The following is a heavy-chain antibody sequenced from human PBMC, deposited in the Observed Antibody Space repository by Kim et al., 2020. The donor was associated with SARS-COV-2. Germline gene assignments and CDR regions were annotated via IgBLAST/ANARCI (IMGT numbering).Heavy chain of an antibody. CDR1: GFTFSDYY. D-gene: IGHD4-4*01. V-gene: IGHV3-11*03. CDR3: ARSTVRSPPNV. J-gene: IGHJ4*02. CDR2: ISTSSSYI. Sequence: GGSLRLSCVGSGFTFSDYYMNWIRQTPGKGLEWVSHISTSSSYINYADSVRGRFTIPRDNARNTLYLHMNSLRAEAAAMYYSARSTVRSPPNVWGQGTLVTVSS.